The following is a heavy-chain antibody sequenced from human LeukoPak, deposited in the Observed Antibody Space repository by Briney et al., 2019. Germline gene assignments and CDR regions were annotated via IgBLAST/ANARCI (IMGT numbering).Heavy chain of an antibody. J-gene: IGHJ6*04. CDR2: IYSGGST. CDR3: AREPGGSGNYGTDV. D-gene: IGHD3-10*01. Sequence: GGSLRLSCAASGFTVSSNYMSWVRQAPGKGLEWVSVIYSGGSTYYADSVKGRFTISRDNSKNTLYLQMNSLRAEDTAVYYCAREPGGSGNYGTDVWGKGTTVTVSS. CDR1: GFTVSSNY. V-gene: IGHV3-53*01.